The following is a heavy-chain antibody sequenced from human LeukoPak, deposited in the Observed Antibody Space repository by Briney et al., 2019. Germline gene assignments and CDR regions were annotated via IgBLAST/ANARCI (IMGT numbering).Heavy chain of an antibody. CDR3: ARLNSSGSSDAFDI. J-gene: IGHJ3*02. CDR1: GGSISSSSYY. Sequence: PSETLSLTCTVSGGSISSSSYYWGWIRQPPGKGLEWIGSIYYSGSTYYNPSLKSRVTVSVDTSKNQFSLKLSSVTAADTAVYYCARLNSSGSSDAFDIWGQGTMVTVSS. V-gene: IGHV4-39*01. CDR2: IYYSGST. D-gene: IGHD6-19*01.